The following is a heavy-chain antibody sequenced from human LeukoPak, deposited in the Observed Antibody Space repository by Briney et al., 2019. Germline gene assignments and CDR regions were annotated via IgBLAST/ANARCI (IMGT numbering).Heavy chain of an antibody. J-gene: IGHJ3*02. Sequence: NPSETLSLTCTVSGGSISSSSYYWSWIRQPPGKGLEWIGYIYYSGSTNYNPSLKSRVTISVDTSKNQFSLKLSSVTAADTAVYYCARETPPHYYDSSGYHIWGQGTMVTVSS. V-gene: IGHV4-61*01. CDR1: GGSISSSSYY. CDR3: ARETPPHYYDSSGYHI. D-gene: IGHD3-22*01. CDR2: IYYSGST.